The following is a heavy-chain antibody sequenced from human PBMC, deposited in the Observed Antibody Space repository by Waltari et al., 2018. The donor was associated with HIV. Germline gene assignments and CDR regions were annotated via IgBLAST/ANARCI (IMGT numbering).Heavy chain of an antibody. CDR2: INHSGRT. Sequence: QVQLQQWGTGLLKPSETLSLTCAVQGGSSSNYYWSWIRQPPGKGLEWIAEINHSGRTNYNPALKSRLPISVDTSKTQFSVKLTSVTAADTAVYFCARGQYGPGSREDYCGQGTLVTVAS. CDR1: GGSSSNYY. V-gene: IGHV4-34*02. CDR3: ARGQYGPGSREDY. D-gene: IGHD3-10*01. J-gene: IGHJ4*02.